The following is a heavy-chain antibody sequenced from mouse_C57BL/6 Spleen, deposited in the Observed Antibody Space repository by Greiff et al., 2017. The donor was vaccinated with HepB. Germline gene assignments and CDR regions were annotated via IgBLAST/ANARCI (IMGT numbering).Heavy chain of an antibody. CDR1: GYTFTSYW. CDR3: ARGGPPYGTYFDY. Sequence: VKLQQPGAELVKPGASVKLSCKASGYTFTSYWMHWVKQRPGRGLEWIGRIDPNSGGTKYNEKFKSKAILTVDKPSSTAYMQLSSLTSEDSAVYYCARGGPPYGTYFDYWGQGTTLTVSS. CDR2: IDPNSGGT. V-gene: IGHV1-72*01. D-gene: IGHD1-1*01. J-gene: IGHJ2*01.